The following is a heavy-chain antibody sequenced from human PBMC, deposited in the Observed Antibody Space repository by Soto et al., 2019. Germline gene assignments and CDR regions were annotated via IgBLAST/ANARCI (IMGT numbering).Heavy chain of an antibody. J-gene: IGHJ6*03. CDR3: ARGSAHLHYYYYYYMEV. V-gene: IGHV4-34*01. Sequence: SETLSVTWSFYGGSFSGYYWSWILQTPLKGLECIGEINHSGGTNYNPSLKSRVTISVDTSKNQFSLKLSSVTAADTAVYYCARGSAHLHYYYYYYMEVWGKGTTVTVSS. CDR2: INHSGGT. CDR1: GGSFSGYY. D-gene: IGHD6-25*01.